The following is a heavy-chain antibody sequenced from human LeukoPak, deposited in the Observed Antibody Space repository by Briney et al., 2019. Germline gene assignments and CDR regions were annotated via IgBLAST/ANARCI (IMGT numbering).Heavy chain of an antibody. CDR3: ARPGYCSSTSCYMASGSFDY. J-gene: IGHJ4*02. CDR2: ISGSGGST. D-gene: IGHD2-2*02. V-gene: IGHV3-23*01. Sequence: GGSLRLSCAASGFTFSSHAMTWVRQAPGKGLEWVSGISGSGGSTYYADSVKGRFTISRDNSKNTLYLQMNSLRPEDTAVYYCARPGYCSSTSCYMASGSFDYWGQGTLVTVSS. CDR1: GFTFSSHA.